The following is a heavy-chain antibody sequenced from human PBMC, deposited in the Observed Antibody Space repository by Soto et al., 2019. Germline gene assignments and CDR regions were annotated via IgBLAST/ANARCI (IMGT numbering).Heavy chain of an antibody. D-gene: IGHD3-22*01. Sequence: PSETLSLTCAVYGGSFSGYYWSWIRQPPGKGLEWIGEINHSGSTNYNPSLKSRVTISVDTSKNQFSLKLSSVTAADTAVYYCARAVSDYYDSSGYVTSFDYWGQGTLVTVSS. J-gene: IGHJ4*02. CDR3: ARAVSDYYDSSGYVTSFDY. V-gene: IGHV4-34*01. CDR2: INHSGST. CDR1: GGSFSGYY.